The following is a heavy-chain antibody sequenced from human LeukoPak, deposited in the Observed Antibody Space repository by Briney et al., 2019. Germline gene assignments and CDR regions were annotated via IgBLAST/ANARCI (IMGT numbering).Heavy chain of an antibody. J-gene: IGHJ4*02. V-gene: IGHV3-23*01. Sequence: GGSLRLSCAASGFTFSSYAMSWVRQAPGKGLEWVPGIVGSGVTTYYADSVKGRFTISRDNSKNTLYLHMNGLRVEDTAIYYCARDERWIQFNYWGQGTLVTVSS. CDR2: IVGSGVTT. CDR3: ARDERWIQFNY. D-gene: IGHD5-18*01. CDR1: GFTFSSYA.